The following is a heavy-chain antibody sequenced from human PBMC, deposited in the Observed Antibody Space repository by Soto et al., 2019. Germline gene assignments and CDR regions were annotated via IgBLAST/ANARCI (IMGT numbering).Heavy chain of an antibody. D-gene: IGHD2-2*01. V-gene: IGHV3-21*01. Sequence: EVQLVESGGGLVKPGGSLRLSCAASGFTFSSYSMNWVRQAPGKGLEWVSSISSSSSYIYYADSGKGRFTISRDNAKDALSLHLDSWEEEDRAWYYCARDVVVVPAAIPWFVSWGQGTRVTVSS. CDR2: ISSSSSYI. J-gene: IGHJ5*01. CDR3: ARDVVVVPAAIPWFVS. CDR1: GFTFSSYS.